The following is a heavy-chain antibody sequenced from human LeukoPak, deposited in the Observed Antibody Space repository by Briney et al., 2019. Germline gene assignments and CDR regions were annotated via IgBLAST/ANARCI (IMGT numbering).Heavy chain of an antibody. Sequence: PGGSLRLSCAASGFTVSSNYMSWVRQAPGKGLEWVSTISSSGGSTYYADSVKGRFTISRDNSKNTLYLQMNSLRAEDTAVYYCAKSVGITMVRGVIPANFDYWGQGTLVTVSS. CDR2: ISSSGGST. CDR1: GFTVSSNY. D-gene: IGHD3-10*01. CDR3: AKSVGITMVRGVIPANFDY. V-gene: IGHV3-23*01. J-gene: IGHJ4*02.